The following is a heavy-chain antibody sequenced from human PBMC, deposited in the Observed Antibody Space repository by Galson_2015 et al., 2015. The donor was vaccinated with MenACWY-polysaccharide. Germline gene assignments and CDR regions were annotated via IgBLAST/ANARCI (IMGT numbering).Heavy chain of an antibody. J-gene: IGHJ4*02. CDR1: GFTFSDYY. D-gene: IGHD3-22*01. Sequence: SLRLSCAASGFTFSDYYMSWIRQAPGKGLEWVSYISSSGSTIYYADSVKGRFTISRDNAKNSLYLQMNSLRAEDTAVYYCARDYYDSSGYYWIGYWGQGTLVPVSS. CDR2: ISSSGSTI. V-gene: IGHV3-11*01. CDR3: ARDYYDSSGYYWIGY.